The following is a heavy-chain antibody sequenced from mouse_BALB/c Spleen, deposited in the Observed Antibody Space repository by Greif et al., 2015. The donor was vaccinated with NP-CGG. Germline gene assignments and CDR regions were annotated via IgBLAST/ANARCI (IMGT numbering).Heavy chain of an antibody. J-gene: IGHJ2*01. CDR1: GYTFTSYW. CDR3: ARRDSSGYGY. Sequence: QVQLQQPGAELAKPGASVKMSCKASGYTFTSYWMHWVKQRPGQGLEWIGYINPSTGYTEYNQKFKDKATLTADKSSSTAYMQLSSLTSEGSAVYYCARRDSSGYGYWGQGTTLTVSS. CDR2: INPSTGYT. V-gene: IGHV1-7*01. D-gene: IGHD3-2*01.